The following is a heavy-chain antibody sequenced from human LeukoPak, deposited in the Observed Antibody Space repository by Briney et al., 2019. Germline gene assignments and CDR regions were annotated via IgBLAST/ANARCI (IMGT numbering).Heavy chain of an antibody. D-gene: IGHD6-13*01. CDR1: GFTFRSYG. Sequence: GGSLRLSCVASGFTFRSYGMHWVRQAPGKGLEWVAVIAYDGSNKYYADSVKGRFTISRDNSKNTLYLQMNSLRAEDTAVYHCAKSAFGHSSNWYYFDYWGQGTLVTVSS. J-gene: IGHJ4*02. V-gene: IGHV3-30*18. CDR3: AKSAFGHSSNWYYFDY. CDR2: IAYDGSNK.